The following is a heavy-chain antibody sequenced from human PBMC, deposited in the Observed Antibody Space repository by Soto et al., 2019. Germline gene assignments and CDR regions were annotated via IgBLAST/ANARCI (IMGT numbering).Heavy chain of an antibody. D-gene: IGHD6-19*01. Sequence: GASVKVSCKASGYTFTSYGISWVRQAPGQRLEWMGRIIPILGIANYAQKFQGRVTITADKSTSTAYMELSSLRSEDTAVYYCAVAGTTYYFDYWGQGTLVTVSS. V-gene: IGHV1-69*04. CDR2: IIPILGIA. J-gene: IGHJ4*02. CDR3: AVAGTTYYFDY. CDR1: GYTFTSYG.